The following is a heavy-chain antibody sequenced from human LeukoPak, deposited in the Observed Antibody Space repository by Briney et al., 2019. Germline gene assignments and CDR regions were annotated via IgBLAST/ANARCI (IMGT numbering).Heavy chain of an antibody. CDR2: INHSGST. D-gene: IGHD5-12*01. V-gene: IGHV4-34*01. CDR3: ARLHARSGYKFDY. Sequence: MASETLSLTCAVYGGSFSGYYWSWIRQPPGKGLEWIGEINHSGSTNYNPSLKSRVTISVDTSKNQFSLKLSSVTAADTAVYYCARLHARSGYKFDYWGQGTLVTVSS. J-gene: IGHJ4*02. CDR1: GGSFSGYY.